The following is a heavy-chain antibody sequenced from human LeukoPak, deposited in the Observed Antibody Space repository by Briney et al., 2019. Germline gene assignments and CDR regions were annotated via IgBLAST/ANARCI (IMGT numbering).Heavy chain of an antibody. Sequence: SETLSLTCSVPGGSISTYYWSWIRQPPGKGLEWIGYIYYTGTTDYNLSLKSRVTISLDTSKDQFSLNLNSVTAADTAVYYCARSLSSTGYYYYGMDVWGQGTTVTVSS. V-gene: IGHV4-59*08. D-gene: IGHD6-13*01. CDR2: IYYTGTT. CDR3: ARSLSSTGYYYYGMDV. J-gene: IGHJ6*02. CDR1: GGSISTYY.